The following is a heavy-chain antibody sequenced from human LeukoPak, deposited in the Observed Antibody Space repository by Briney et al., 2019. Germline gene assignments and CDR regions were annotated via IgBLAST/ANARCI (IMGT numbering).Heavy chain of an antibody. J-gene: IGHJ4*02. CDR3: ATGGDWNYPDLIDY. D-gene: IGHD1-7*01. V-gene: IGHV1-24*01. CDR2: FDPEDGET. CDR1: GYTLTELS. Sequence: ASVKVSCKVSGYTLTELSMHWVRQAPGKALEWMGGFDPEDGETIYAQKFQGRVTMTEDTSTDTAYMELSSLRSEDTAVYYCATGGDWNYPDLIDYWGQGTLVTVSS.